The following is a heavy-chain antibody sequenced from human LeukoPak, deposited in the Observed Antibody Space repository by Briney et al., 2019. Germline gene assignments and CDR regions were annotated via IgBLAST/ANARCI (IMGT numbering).Heavy chain of an antibody. J-gene: IGHJ6*02. CDR2: MNQDGSEK. CDR3: ATYTHWVAGDV. Sequence: GGSLRLSCAASGFTFSDSWICWVRQAPGKGLEWVANMNQDGSEKDYVDSVKGRFTISRDNARNSLYLQMGSLRAEDTAVYYCATYTHWVAGDVWGQGTTVTVSS. CDR1: GFTFSDSW. V-gene: IGHV3-7*01. D-gene: IGHD3-16*01.